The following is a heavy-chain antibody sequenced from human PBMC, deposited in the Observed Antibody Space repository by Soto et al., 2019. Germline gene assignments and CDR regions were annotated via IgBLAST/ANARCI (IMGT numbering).Heavy chain of an antibody. D-gene: IGHD1-7*01. CDR3: ARVGKLELQGGAFDI. CDR2: IYTSGST. J-gene: IGHJ3*02. CDR1: GGSFSGYY. V-gene: IGHV4-4*07. Sequence: PSETLSLTCTVSGGSFSGYYWSWIRQPAGKGLEWIGRIYTSGSTNYNPSLKSRVTMSVDTSKNQFSLKLSSVTAADTTVYYCARVGKLELQGGAFDIWGQGTMVTVSS.